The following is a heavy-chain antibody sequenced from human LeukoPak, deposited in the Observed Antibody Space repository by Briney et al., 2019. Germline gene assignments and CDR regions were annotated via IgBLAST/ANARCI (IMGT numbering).Heavy chain of an antibody. J-gene: IGHJ4*02. D-gene: IGHD6-19*01. V-gene: IGHV3-11*01. Sequence: GGSLRLSCAASGFTCSDYYMSWIRQAPGKGLEWVSYISSSGSTIYYADSVKGRFTISRDNAKNSLYLQMNSPRAEDTAVYYCARVIAVAGINSTYWGQGTLVTVSS. CDR1: GFTCSDYY. CDR3: ARVIAVAGINSTY. CDR2: ISSSGSTI.